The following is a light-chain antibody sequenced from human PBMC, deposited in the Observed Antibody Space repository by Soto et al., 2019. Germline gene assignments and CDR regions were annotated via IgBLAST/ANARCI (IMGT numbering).Light chain of an antibody. CDR2: KAS. V-gene: IGKV1-5*03. CDR1: QSISSW. CDR3: QQYNSYPYT. J-gene: IGKJ2*01. Sequence: DIQMTQSPSTLSASVGDRVTITCRASQSISSWLAWYQQKPGKAPNLLIYKASSLQSGVPSRFSGSGSGTEFALTISSLQPDDLANYYCQQYNSYPYTFGQGTQLEIK.